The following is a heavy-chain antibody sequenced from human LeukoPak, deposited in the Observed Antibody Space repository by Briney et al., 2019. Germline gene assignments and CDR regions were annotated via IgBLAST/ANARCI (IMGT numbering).Heavy chain of an antibody. D-gene: IGHD1-26*01. CDR2: ISAYNGNT. V-gene: IGHV1-18*01. J-gene: IGHJ4*02. CDR3: ARAPYGGSYSDYFDY. Sequence: ASVKVSCKASGYTFTSYGISWVRQAPGQWLEWMGWISAYNGNTNYAQKLQGRVTMTTDTSTSTAYMELRSLRSDDTAVYYCARAPYGGSYSDYFDYWGQGTLVTVSP. CDR1: GYTFTSYG.